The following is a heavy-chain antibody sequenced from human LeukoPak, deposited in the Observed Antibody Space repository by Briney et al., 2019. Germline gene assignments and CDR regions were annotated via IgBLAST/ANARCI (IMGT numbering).Heavy chain of an antibody. CDR3: ARDSHAYFDAFDI. Sequence: SETLSLTCTVSGGSISGNYYWSWIRQPAGKGLEWIGRIYARGSTNYNPSLKSRVTISVDTSKSQFSLKLSSVSAADTAVYFCARDSHAYFDAFDIWGQGTMVTVSS. CDR2: IYARGST. D-gene: IGHD2/OR15-2a*01. V-gene: IGHV4-61*02. J-gene: IGHJ3*02. CDR1: GGSISGNYY.